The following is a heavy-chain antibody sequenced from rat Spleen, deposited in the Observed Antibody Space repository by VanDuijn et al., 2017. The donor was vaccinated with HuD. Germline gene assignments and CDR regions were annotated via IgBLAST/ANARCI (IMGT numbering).Heavy chain of an antibody. Sequence: EVQLVESGGGLVQPGRSLKLSCAASGFIFSNYDMAWVRQAPTKGLEWVASISPGGDNTYYRDSVKGRFTVSRDNAKSTLSLQMDSLRSEDTATYYCARRHYGYTDYFDYWGQGVMVTVSS. CDR3: ARRHYGYTDYFDY. J-gene: IGHJ2*01. CDR1: GFIFSNYD. D-gene: IGHD1-9*01. V-gene: IGHV5-25*01. CDR2: ISPGGDNT.